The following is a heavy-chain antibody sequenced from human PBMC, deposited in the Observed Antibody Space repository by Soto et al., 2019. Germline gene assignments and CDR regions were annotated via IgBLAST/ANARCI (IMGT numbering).Heavy chain of an antibody. V-gene: IGHV3-48*03. CDR2: ISSSGSTI. Sequence: PGGSLRLSCAASGFTFSSYEMNWVRQAPGKGLEWVSYISSSGSTIYYADSVKGRLTISRDNAKNSLYLQMNSLRAEDTAVYYCATFSNSGYDFDYWGQGTLVTVFS. J-gene: IGHJ4*02. D-gene: IGHD5-12*01. CDR3: ATFSNSGYDFDY. CDR1: GFTFSSYE.